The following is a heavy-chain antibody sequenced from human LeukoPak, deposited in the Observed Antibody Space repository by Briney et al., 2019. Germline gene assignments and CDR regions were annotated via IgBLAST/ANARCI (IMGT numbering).Heavy chain of an antibody. J-gene: IGHJ3*02. CDR2: INHSGST. CDR3: ARDRITRHAFDI. Sequence: SETLSLTCAVYGGSFSGYYWSWIRQPPGKGLEWIGEINHSGSTNYNPSLKSRVTISVDTSKNQFSLKLSSVTAADTAVYYCARDRITRHAFDIWGQGTMVTVSS. D-gene: IGHD3-10*01. CDR1: GGSFSGYY. V-gene: IGHV4-34*01.